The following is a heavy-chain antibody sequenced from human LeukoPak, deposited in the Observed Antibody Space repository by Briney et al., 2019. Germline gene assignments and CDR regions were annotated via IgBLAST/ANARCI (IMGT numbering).Heavy chain of an antibody. D-gene: IGHD2-15*01. J-gene: IGHJ3*02. Sequence: GGSLRLSCAASGFTFSSYWMSWVRRAPGKGLEWVANIKQDGSEKYYVDSMKGRFTISRDNAKNSLYLQMNSLRAEDTAVYYCARSGYPGAFDIWGQGTMVTVSS. CDR2: IKQDGSEK. V-gene: IGHV3-7*01. CDR1: GFTFSSYW. CDR3: ARSGYPGAFDI.